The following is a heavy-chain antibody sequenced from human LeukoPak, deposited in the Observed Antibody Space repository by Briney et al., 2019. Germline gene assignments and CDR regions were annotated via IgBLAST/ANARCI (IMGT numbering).Heavy chain of an antibody. J-gene: IGHJ4*02. D-gene: IGHD6-19*01. Sequence: GGSLRLSCAASGFTFSSYAMSWVRQAPGTGLEWVSSISSSSSYIYYADSVKGRFTISRDNAKNSLYLQMNSLRAEDTAVYYCARSGYSSGDYFDYWGQGTLVTVSS. CDR2: ISSSSSYI. V-gene: IGHV3-21*01. CDR1: GFTFSSYA. CDR3: ARSGYSSGDYFDY.